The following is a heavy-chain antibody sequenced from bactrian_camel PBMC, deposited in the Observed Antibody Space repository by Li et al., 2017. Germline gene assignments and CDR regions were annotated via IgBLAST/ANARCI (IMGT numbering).Heavy chain of an antibody. CDR2: LDSDGRI. D-gene: IGHD4*01. Sequence: DVQLVESGGGSVQAGESLTLSCAASGAAASNYCMGWFRQASGKEREWVGSLDSDGRINYADSVKGRFTISKDNRKNILYLQMNGLTPEDTAMYYCAARWAYEDRWNFAGIYDYWGQGTQVTVS. J-gene: IGHJ4*01. V-gene: IGHV3S10*01. CDR1: GAAASNYC. CDR3: AARWAYEDRWNFAGIYDY.